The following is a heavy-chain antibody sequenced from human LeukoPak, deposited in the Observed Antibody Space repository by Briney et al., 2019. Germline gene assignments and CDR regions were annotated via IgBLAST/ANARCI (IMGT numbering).Heavy chain of an antibody. CDR2: IMPLFGSA. V-gene: IGHV1-69*05. Sequence: SVKVSCKASGYTFTSYYMHWVRQAPGQGLEWLGGIMPLFGSAKYAQKFRGRVTITTDDSRSTAYMELRSLQSEDTAVYYCATGMENTLYYYMDFWGKGTSVTVSS. CDR1: GYTFTSYY. J-gene: IGHJ6*03. CDR3: ATGMENTLYYYMDF. D-gene: IGHD1/OR15-1a*01.